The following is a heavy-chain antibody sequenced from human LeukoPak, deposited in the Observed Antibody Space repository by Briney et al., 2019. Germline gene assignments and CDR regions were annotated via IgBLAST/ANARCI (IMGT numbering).Heavy chain of an antibody. J-gene: IGHJ2*01. Sequence: SETLSLTCAVSGGSISSYSWSWIRQPPGKGLEWIGYLYYSGSINYNPSLKSRVTISVDTSKNQFSLRLSSVTTADTALYYCARTKGIAAADTIGHWYFDLWGRGTLVTVSS. CDR3: ARTKGIAAADTIGHWYFDL. CDR1: GGSISSYS. V-gene: IGHV4-59*01. CDR2: LYYSGSI. D-gene: IGHD6-13*01.